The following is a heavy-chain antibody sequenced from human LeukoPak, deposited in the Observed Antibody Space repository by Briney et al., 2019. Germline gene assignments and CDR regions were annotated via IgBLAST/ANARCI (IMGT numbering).Heavy chain of an antibody. CDR3: AKDVVSNGWKYFDY. Sequence: PGGSLRLSCAASGFTFTSYAMSWVRQAPGKGLEWVSGISGSGGTTYYADSVKGRFTISRDNSKNTLYLHMNSLRAEDTAVYYCAKDVVSNGWKYFDYWGQGTLVTVSS. D-gene: IGHD6-19*01. CDR2: ISGSGGTT. V-gene: IGHV3-23*01. CDR1: GFTFTSYA. J-gene: IGHJ4*02.